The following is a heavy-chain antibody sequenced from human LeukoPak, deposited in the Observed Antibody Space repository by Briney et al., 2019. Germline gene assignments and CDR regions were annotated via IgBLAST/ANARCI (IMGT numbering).Heavy chain of an antibody. CDR2: ISSSSSYI. Sequence: GGSLRLSYAASGFTFSSYSMNWVRQAPGKGLEWVSSISSSSSYIYYADSVKGRFTISRDNAKNSLYLQMNSLRAEDTAVYYCARDGRDYDFWSGYRNNYYYGMDVWGQGTTVTVSS. CDR1: GFTFSSYS. CDR3: ARDGRDYDFWSGYRNNYYYGMDV. V-gene: IGHV3-21*01. J-gene: IGHJ6*02. D-gene: IGHD3-3*01.